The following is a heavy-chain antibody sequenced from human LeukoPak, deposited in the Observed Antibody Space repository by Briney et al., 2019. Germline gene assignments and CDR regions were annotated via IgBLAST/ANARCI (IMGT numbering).Heavy chain of an antibody. CDR2: IYYSGIA. J-gene: IGHJ4*02. CDR1: GGSISSYY. V-gene: IGHV4-59*01. CDR3: AREVGATHY. Sequence: SETLSLTCTVSGGSISSYYWSWIRQSPGKGLEWIGYIYYSGIANYNPSLKNRGTISVDTSKNQFSLELRSVTAADTAVYYCAREVGATHYWGQGTLVTVSS. D-gene: IGHD1-26*01.